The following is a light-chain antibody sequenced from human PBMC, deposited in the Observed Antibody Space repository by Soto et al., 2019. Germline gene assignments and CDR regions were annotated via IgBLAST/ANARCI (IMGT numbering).Light chain of an antibody. CDR2: LGS. CDR3: MQALQTPRT. V-gene: IGKV2-28*01. CDR1: QSLLHSKGYNY. J-gene: IGKJ1*01. Sequence: DIVMTQSPLSLPVTPGEPASISCRSSQSLLHSKGYNYLDWYLQKPGQAPQLLIYLGSNRASGVPDRFSGSGSGTDFTLKISRVEAEDVGVYYCMQALQTPRTFGQGTKVEFK.